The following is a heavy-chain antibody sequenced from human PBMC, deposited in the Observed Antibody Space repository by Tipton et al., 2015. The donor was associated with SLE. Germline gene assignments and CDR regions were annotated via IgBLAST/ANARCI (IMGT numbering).Heavy chain of an antibody. Sequence: TLSLTCTVSGGSISSDNYFWSWIRQHPDKGLEWIGSVHSRGNTYYNPSLTSRVTISVDPSKNQFSLTLKSVTAADTAVYYCARLIGHSTYEFWFDPWGQGTLVTVSS. D-gene: IGHD4-11*01. V-gene: IGHV4-39*07. CDR2: VHSRGNT. CDR3: ARLIGHSTYEFWFDP. J-gene: IGHJ5*02. CDR1: GGSISSDNYF.